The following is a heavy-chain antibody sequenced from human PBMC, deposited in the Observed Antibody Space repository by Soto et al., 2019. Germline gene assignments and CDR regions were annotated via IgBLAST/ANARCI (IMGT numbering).Heavy chain of an antibody. J-gene: IGHJ2*01. CDR2: ITGSGGST. Sequence: GGSLRLSCAASGFTFSSYAMSWVRQAPGKGLEWVSAITGSGGSTYYADSVKGRFTISRDNSKNTLYLQMNSLRAEDTALYYSARIAVTTGWYFDLWGRGTLVTVSS. CDR3: ARIAVTTGWYFDL. D-gene: IGHD4-17*01. CDR1: GFTFSSYA. V-gene: IGHV3-23*01.